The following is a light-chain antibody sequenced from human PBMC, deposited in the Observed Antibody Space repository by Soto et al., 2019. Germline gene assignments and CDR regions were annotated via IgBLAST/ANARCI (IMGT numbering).Light chain of an antibody. J-gene: IGKJ1*01. CDR3: QQYNNWWT. CDR2: GAS. Sequence: VMTQSPATLSVSPGERATLSCRASQSINSNLAWYQQRPGQAPRRLIYGASTRATGIPARFSGSGSGTEFTLTISSLQSEDFAVYYCQQYNNWWTFGQGTKVEIK. V-gene: IGKV3-15*01. CDR1: QSINSN.